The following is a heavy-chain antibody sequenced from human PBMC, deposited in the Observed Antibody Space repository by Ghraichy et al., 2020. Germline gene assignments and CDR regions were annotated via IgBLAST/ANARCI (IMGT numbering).Heavy chain of an antibody. Sequence: SQTLSLTCTVSGGPISSSSYHWGWIRQPPGKGLEWIGSVYYTGSTYYNPSLKGRVTISVDTSKNQFSLKLSSVTAADTAVYYCARQGFLDPSGWFDPWGQGTLVTVSS. CDR1: GGPISSSSYH. CDR2: VYYTGST. V-gene: IGHV4-39*01. CDR3: ARQGFLDPSGWFDP. D-gene: IGHD3/OR15-3a*01. J-gene: IGHJ5*02.